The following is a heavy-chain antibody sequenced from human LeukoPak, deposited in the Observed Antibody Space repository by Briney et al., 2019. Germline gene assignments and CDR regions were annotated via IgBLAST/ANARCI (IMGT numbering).Heavy chain of an antibody. Sequence: PGGSLRLSCAASGFSVSSNYINWVRQAPGKGLEWVSVSYSGGSTYYADSVKGRITISRDNSKNTLYLQMNSLRAEDTAVYYCAKGGRGSYYSDSWGQGTLVTVSS. CDR1: GFSVSSNY. CDR3: AKGGRGSYYSDS. CDR2: SYSGGST. J-gene: IGHJ4*02. V-gene: IGHV3-66*01. D-gene: IGHD3-10*01.